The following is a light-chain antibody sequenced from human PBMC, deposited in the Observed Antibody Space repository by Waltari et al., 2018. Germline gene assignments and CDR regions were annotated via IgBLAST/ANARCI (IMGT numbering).Light chain of an antibody. CDR3: QHYYNFPWT. CDR1: QGINTY. J-gene: IGKJ1*01. CDR2: GAS. V-gene: IGKV1D-8*03. Sequence: VIWMTQSPSLLSASPGDRVTITGRMGQGINTYLAWYQQKPGRAPDLLIYGASILHSGVPSRFSGSGSGTDFTLTISSLQSEDVATYYCQHYYNFPWTFGQGTKVEIK.